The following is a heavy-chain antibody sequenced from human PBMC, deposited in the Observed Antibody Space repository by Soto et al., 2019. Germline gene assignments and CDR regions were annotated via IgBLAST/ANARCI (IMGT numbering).Heavy chain of an antibody. CDR1: GGSFTYT. CDR3: ARLHSHFIYGMDG. J-gene: IGHJ6*01. D-gene: IGHD3-3*02. CDR2: IIPIFGTT. Sequence: SVKVSYKASGGSFTYTLSWVRQAPGQGLEWMGGIIPIFGTTNYAQKFQGRVTITADESTKTAYMELSTLRSEDTAVYYCARLHSHFIYGMDGWGQVTTFTV. V-gene: IGHV1-69*13.